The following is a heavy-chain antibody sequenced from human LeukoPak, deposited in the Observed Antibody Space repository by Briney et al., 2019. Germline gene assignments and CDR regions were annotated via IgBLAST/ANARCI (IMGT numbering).Heavy chain of an antibody. CDR3: ARVPLYSTGGYFDY. J-gene: IGHJ4*02. CDR2: IYYSGST. D-gene: IGHD6-13*01. V-gene: IGHV4-39*07. CDR1: GGSISSSSYY. Sequence: SETLSLTCTVSGGSISSSSYYWGWIRQPPGKGLEWIGSIYYSGSTYYNPSLKSRVTISVDTSKNQFSLKLSSVTAADTAVYYCARVPLYSTGGYFDYWGQGTLVTVSS.